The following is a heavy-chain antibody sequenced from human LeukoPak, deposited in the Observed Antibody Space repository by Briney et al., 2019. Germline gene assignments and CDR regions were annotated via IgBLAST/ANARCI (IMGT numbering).Heavy chain of an antibody. D-gene: IGHD3-22*01. CDR3: ARDPTTHYYDSSGYRYYFDY. CDR1: GGTFSSYA. V-gene: IGHV1-69*13. CDR2: IIPIFGTA. J-gene: IGHJ4*02. Sequence: SVKVSCKASGGTFSSYAISWVRQAPGQGLEWMGGIIPIFGTANYAQKFQGRVTITADESTSTAYMELSSLRSEDTAVYYCARDPTTHYYDSSGYRYYFDYWGQGTLVTVSS.